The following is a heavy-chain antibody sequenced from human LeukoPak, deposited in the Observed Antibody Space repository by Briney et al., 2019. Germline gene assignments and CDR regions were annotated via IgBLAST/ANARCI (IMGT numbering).Heavy chain of an antibody. V-gene: IGHV3-66*01. CDR1: GFTVRSNY. CDR2: TYSDVSGGST. J-gene: IGHJ6*03. Sequence: GGSLRLSCAASGFTVRSNYMTWVRQAPGKGLEWVSVTYSDVSGGSTYYADSVKGRFTISRDNSKNTLYLQMNSLRAEDTAVYYCAREVHNIAVASVPAYMDVWGKGTTVTISS. D-gene: IGHD6-19*01. CDR3: AREVHNIAVASVPAYMDV.